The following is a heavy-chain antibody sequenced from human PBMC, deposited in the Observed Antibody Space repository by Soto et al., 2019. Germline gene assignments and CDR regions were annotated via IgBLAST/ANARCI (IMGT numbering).Heavy chain of an antibody. J-gene: IGHJ5*02. Sequence: SETLSLTCTVSGGSISSSSYYWGWIRQPPGKGLEWIGSIYYSGSTYYNPSLKSRVTISVDTSKNQFSLKLSSVTAADTAVYYCARHEVLWFGELLSWFDPWDQGTLVTVSS. CDR2: IYYSGST. D-gene: IGHD3-10*01. CDR3: ARHEVLWFGELLSWFDP. V-gene: IGHV4-39*01. CDR1: GGSISSSSYY.